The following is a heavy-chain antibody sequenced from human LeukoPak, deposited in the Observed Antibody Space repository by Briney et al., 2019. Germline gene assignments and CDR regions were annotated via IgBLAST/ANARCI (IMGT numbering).Heavy chain of an antibody. CDR1: GFPFSSYE. CDR2: ISSSGSTI. D-gene: IGHD3-3*01. CDR3: ARGERFLEWLLYFDY. J-gene: IGHJ4*02. Sequence: GGSLRLSCAVSGFPFSSYEMNWVRQAPGKGLEWVSYISSSGSTIYYADSVKGRFTISRDNAKNSLYLQMNSLRAEDTAVYYCARGERFLEWLLYFDYWGQGTLVTVSS. V-gene: IGHV3-48*03.